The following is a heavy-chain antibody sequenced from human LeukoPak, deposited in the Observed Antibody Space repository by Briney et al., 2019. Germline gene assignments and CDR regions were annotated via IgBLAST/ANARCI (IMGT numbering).Heavy chain of an antibody. CDR2: IYYSGST. J-gene: IGHJ4*02. CDR3: AREGMYSSSSYFDY. V-gene: IGHV4-39*07. D-gene: IGHD6-6*01. Sequence: PSETLSLTCTGSGGSISSSSYYWGWIRQPPGKGLEWIGSIYYSGSTYYNPSLKSRVTISVDTSKNQFSLKLSSVTAADTAVYYCAREGMYSSSSYFDYWRQGTLVTVSS. CDR1: GGSISSSSYY.